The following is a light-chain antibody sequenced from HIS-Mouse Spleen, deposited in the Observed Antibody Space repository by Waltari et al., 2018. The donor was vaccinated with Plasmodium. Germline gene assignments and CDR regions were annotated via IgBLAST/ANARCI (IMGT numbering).Light chain of an antibody. CDR1: QSVRTN. CDR2: GAA. V-gene: IGKV3-15*01. Sequence: EIVMTQSLATLSVSPGERATRSCRASQSVRTNLAWYQQKPGQAPRLLIYGAATRATGSPARFSGSGSGTEFTLTISSMQSEDCAVYYCQQYNNGPTFGQGTRLEIK. J-gene: IGKJ5*01. CDR3: QQYNNGPT.